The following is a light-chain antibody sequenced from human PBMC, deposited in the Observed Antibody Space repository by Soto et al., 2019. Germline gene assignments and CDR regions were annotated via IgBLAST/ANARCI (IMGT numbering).Light chain of an antibody. CDR3: ATWDGSLIGVV. V-gene: IGLV2-8*01. J-gene: IGLJ2*01. CDR2: EVS. CDR1: SSDVGGYNY. Sequence: QSALTQPPSASGSPGQSVTISCTGTSSDVGGYNYVSWYQQHPGKAPKLMIYEVSKRPSGVPDRFSGSKSGNTASLTVSGLQSEDEVDYYCATWDGSLIGVVFGGGTKLTVL.